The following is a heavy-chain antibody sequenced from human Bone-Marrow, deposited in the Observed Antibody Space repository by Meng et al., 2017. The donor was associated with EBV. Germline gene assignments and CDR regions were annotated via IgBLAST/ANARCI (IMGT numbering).Heavy chain of an antibody. J-gene: IGHJ4*02. Sequence: QVPLVQSGSELKKPGVSVKVSCKTSGYTFTSYTLNWVRQAPGQGLEWMGWINTNTGNPTYALGFTGRIVFSLDTSVSTAYLQISSLKADDTGVYYCATSNNWSDFHYWGQGTLVTVSS. V-gene: IGHV7-4-1*02. D-gene: IGHD1-1*01. CDR3: ATSNNWSDFHY. CDR2: INTNTGNP. CDR1: GYTFTSYT.